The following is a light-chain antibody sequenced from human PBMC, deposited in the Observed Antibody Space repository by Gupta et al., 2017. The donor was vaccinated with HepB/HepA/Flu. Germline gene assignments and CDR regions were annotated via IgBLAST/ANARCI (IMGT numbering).Light chain of an antibody. CDR2: GAN. CDR3: QQYNRWPPMT. CDR1: QSVGSD. J-gene: IGKJ3*01. V-gene: IGKV3-15*01. Sequence: ETVMTQSPGTLSVSPGGTATLSCRASQSVGSDLAWYQQRPGQATRLLIYGANIMATGIPARFSGSGSGTEFTLTIRSLQSGDFGVYYCQQYNRWPPMTFGPGTKVEIK.